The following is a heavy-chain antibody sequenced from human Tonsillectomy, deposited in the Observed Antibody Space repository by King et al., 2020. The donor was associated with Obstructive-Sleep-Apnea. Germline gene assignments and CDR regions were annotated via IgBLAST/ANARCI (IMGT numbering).Heavy chain of an antibody. Sequence: VQLVQSGSELKKPGASVTISCRTSGYNFPTYSMNWVRQAPGQGLEWMGYINTNTGNPTYAQAFTGRFVFSLDSPVSTAYLQISSLKPEDTAVYYCATLSYFDSSDYLASFDYWGQGTLVTVSS. J-gene: IGHJ4*02. D-gene: IGHD3-22*01. CDR3: ATLSYFDSSDYLASFDY. CDR1: GYNFPTYS. V-gene: IGHV7-4-1*02. CDR2: INTNTGNP.